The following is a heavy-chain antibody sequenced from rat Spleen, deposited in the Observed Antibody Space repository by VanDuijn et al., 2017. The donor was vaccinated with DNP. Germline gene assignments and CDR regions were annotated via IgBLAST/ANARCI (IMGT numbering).Heavy chain of an antibody. Sequence: EVQLVESGGGLVQPGRSLKLSCAASGFTFSDSAMAWVRQSPKKGLEWVATIISDGSRTYFRDSVKGRFTISRDNAKSTLYLQMKSLRYEDMATYYCARHVLPLRVWDYWGQGVMVTVSS. J-gene: IGHJ2*01. CDR1: GFTFSDSA. D-gene: IGHD1-4*01. V-gene: IGHV5-7*01. CDR2: IISDGSRT. CDR3: ARHVLPLRVWDY.